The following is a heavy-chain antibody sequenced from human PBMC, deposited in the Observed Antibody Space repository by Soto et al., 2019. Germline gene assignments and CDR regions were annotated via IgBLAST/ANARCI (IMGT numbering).Heavy chain of an antibody. V-gene: IGHV5-51*01. Sequence: PGESLKISCKGSGYSFTSYWIGWVRQMPGKGLEWMGIIYPGDSDTRYSPSFQGQVPISADKSISTAYLQWSSLKASDTAMYYCARHPSGYSYGPYYYYGMDVWGQGTTVTVSS. CDR3: ARHPSGYSYGPYYYYGMDV. D-gene: IGHD5-18*01. CDR2: IYPGDSDT. J-gene: IGHJ6*02. CDR1: GYSFTSYW.